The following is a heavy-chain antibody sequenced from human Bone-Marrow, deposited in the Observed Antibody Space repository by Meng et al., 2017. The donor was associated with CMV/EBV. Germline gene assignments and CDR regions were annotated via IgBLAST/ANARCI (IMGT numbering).Heavy chain of an antibody. D-gene: IGHD3-3*01. CDR3: VRDDYDFWNGYTDYYGMDV. Sequence: LKISCAASGFSFSTYAMHWVRQAPGKGLEWMTVISYDGSDKSYADSVQGRLTSSRDNSKNTVYLQMNSLRVEDTAVYYCVRDDYDFWNGYTDYYGMDVWGQGTTVTVSS. CDR1: GFSFSTYA. J-gene: IGHJ6*02. CDR2: ISYDGSDK. V-gene: IGHV3-30*03.